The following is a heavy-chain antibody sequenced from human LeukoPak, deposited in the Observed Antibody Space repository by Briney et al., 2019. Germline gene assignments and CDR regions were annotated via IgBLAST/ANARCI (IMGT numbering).Heavy chain of an antibody. CDR2: IKQDGSEK. CDR3: ARDIEHVEAYYFDY. CDR1: GFTFSSYW. D-gene: IGHD2-21*01. J-gene: IGHJ4*02. Sequence: GGSLRLSCAASGFTFSSYWMSWVRQAPGKVLEWVANIKQDGSEKYYVDSVKGRFTISRDNAKNSLYLQMNSLRAEDTAVYYCARDIEHVEAYYFDYWGQGALVTVSS. V-gene: IGHV3-7*01.